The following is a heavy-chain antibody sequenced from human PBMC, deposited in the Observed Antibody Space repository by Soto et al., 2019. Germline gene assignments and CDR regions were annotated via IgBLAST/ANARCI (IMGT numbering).Heavy chain of an antibody. J-gene: IGHJ5*02. D-gene: IGHD4-17*01. CDR2: VYYSGST. CDR3: ARCFYTVTNWFDP. CDR1: GGSISSGGYY. V-gene: IGHV4-31*03. Sequence: QVQLQESGPGLVKPSQTLSLTCTVSGGSISSGGYYWSWIRQHPGKGPEWIGYVYYSGSTYYNPSLKSRVTMSVDTSKNQFSLKLSYVTAADTAVYYCARCFYTVTNWFDPWGQGTLVTVSS.